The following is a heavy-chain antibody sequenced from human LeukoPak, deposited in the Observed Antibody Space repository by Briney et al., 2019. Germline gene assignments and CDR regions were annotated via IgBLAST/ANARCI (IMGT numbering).Heavy chain of an antibody. V-gene: IGHV3-23*01. D-gene: IGHD2-8*01. CDR1: GFTFSSYA. CDR2: ISTSGSST. Sequence: PGVSLRLSCAASGFTFSSYAMSWVRQAPGKGLDWVSGISTSGSSTYYADSVKGRFTISRDNSKNTLYLQVNSLRDEDTAVYYCAKGVYYTSDDFDYWGQGTLVTVSS. J-gene: IGHJ4*02. CDR3: AKGVYYTSDDFDY.